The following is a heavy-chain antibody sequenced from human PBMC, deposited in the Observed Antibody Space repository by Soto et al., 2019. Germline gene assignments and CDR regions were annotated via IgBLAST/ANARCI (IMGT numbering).Heavy chain of an antibody. CDR3: ARFYGSGSYYIMKYYFDY. V-gene: IGHV4-31*03. D-gene: IGHD3-10*01. Sequence: SETLSLTCTVSGGSISRGGYYWSWIRQHPGKGLEWIGYIYYSGSTYYNPSLKSRVTISVDTSKNQFSLKLSSVTAADTAVYYCARFYGSGSYYIMKYYFDYWGQGTLVTVSS. CDR1: GGSISRGGYY. J-gene: IGHJ4*02. CDR2: IYYSGST.